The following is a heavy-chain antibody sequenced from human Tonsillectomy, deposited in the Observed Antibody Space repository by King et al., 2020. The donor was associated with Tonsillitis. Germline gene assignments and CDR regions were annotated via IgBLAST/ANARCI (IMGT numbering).Heavy chain of an antibody. CDR2: IIPIFGTP. CDR1: GGTFSNYV. J-gene: IGHJ4*02. Sequence: QLVQSGAEVKKPGSSVKVSCEASGGTFSNYVFNWVRQAPGQGLEWMGGIIPIFGTPKYAQKFQGRVTITADKSTSTAYMELSILRSEDTAVYYCARDNGLGVPYYFDYWGQGTLVTVSS. V-gene: IGHV1-69*06. CDR3: ARDNGLGVPYYFDY. D-gene: IGHD6-6*01.